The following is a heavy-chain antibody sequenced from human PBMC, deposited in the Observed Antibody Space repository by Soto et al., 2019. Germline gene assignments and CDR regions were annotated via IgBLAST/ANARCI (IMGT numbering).Heavy chain of an antibody. V-gene: IGHV3-48*02. CDR3: ARRGVPAVYYSMDV. CDR1: GFTFSSYS. CDR2: ISSSSSTI. Sequence: PGGSLRLSCAASGFTFSSYSMNWVRQAPGKGLEWVSYISSSSSTIYYADSVKGRFTISRDNAKNSLYLQMTSLRDEDTAVYYCARRGVPAVYYSMDVWGQGTTVTVSS. D-gene: IGHD2-2*01. J-gene: IGHJ6*02.